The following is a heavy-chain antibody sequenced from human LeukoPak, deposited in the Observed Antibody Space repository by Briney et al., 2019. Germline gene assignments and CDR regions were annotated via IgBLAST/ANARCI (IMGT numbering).Heavy chain of an antibody. CDR3: AALYSSSWYYFDY. CDR2: IYYSGST. J-gene: IGHJ4*02. CDR1: GGSISSYY. Sequence: SETLSLTCTVSGGSISSYYWSWIRQPPGKGLEWIGYIYYSGSTNYDPSLKSRVTISVDTSKNQFSLKLSSVTAADTAVYYCAALYSSSWYYFDYWGQGTLVTVSS. D-gene: IGHD6-13*01. V-gene: IGHV4-59*01.